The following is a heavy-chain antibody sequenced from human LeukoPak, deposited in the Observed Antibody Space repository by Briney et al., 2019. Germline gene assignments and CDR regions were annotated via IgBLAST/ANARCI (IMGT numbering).Heavy chain of an antibody. D-gene: IGHD3-3*01. CDR1: GGSISSYY. CDR3: ARGWNYDFWSGYLADYYYYGMDV. Sequence: PSETLSLTCTVPGGSISSYYWSWFRQPPGKGLEWLGYIYYSGSTNYNPSRKSRVTISVDTSKHQFSLKLSCVTAADTAVYYCARGWNYDFWSGYLADYYYYGMDVWGQGTTVTVSS. V-gene: IGHV4-59*01. J-gene: IGHJ6*02. CDR2: IYYSGST.